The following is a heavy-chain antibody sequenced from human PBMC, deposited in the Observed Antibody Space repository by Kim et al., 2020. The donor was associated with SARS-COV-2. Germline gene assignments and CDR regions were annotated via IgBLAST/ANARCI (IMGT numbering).Heavy chain of an antibody. D-gene: IGHD4-17*01. CDR1: GFTFSSYA. Sequence: GGSLRLSCAASGFTFSSYAMSWVRQAPGKGLEWVSAISGSGGSTYYADSVKGRFTMSRDNSKNTLYLQMNSLRAEDTAVYYCAKVSRWSVTTLYYFDYWGQGTLVTVSS. J-gene: IGHJ4*02. V-gene: IGHV3-23*01. CDR3: AKVSRWSVTTLYYFDY. CDR2: ISGSGGST.